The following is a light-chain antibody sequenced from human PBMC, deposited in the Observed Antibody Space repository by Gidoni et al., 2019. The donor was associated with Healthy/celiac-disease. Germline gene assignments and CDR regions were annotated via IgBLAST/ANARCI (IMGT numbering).Light chain of an antibody. J-gene: IGLJ2*01. V-gene: IGLV2-23*01. Sequence: QAALTQPASVAGSPEPAITISCAGTSSDVGSFYLVSWYQQHPGQAPQLMIYEGSKRPSGVSNRFPVSKSGNTASLTLSWRQAEDEADYYCCSYAGSSTYVVFGGGTKLTVL. CDR2: EGS. CDR3: CSYAGSSTYVV. CDR1: SSDVGSFYL.